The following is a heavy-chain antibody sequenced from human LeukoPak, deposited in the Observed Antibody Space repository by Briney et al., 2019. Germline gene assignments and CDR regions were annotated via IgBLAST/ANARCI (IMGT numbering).Heavy chain of an antibody. CDR3: ARRVTEGIPVNEGNWFDP. V-gene: IGHV4-59*08. J-gene: IGHJ5*02. CDR1: GDSISSSY. CDR2: IYKDGST. D-gene: IGHD2-2*01. Sequence: SGTLSLTCTVSGDSISSSYWSWIRQSPGKGLEWIGRIYKDGSTIYNPSLKSRVTISIDTSRNQFSLKLTSVTAADTAVYYCARRVTEGIPVNEGNWFDPWGQGTLVTVSS.